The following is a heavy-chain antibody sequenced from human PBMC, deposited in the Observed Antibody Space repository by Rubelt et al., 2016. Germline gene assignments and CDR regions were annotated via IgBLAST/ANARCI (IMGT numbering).Heavy chain of an antibody. Sequence: QVQLQQWGAGLLKPSETLSLTCAVYGGSFSGYFWGWIRQPPGKGLEWIGEINESGTTNYNPSLKSRVTISLETSKSQFSLKLSSVTASDTAVYYCARSLFDYWGQGTLVTVSS. CDR2: INESGTT. V-gene: IGHV4-34*01. CDR1: GGSFSGYF. J-gene: IGHJ4*02. CDR3: ARSLFDY.